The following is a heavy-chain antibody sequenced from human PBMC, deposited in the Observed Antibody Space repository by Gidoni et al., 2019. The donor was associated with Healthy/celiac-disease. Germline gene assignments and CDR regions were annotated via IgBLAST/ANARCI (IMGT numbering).Heavy chain of an antibody. CDR1: GGTFSSYA. CDR2: IIPIFGTA. Sequence: QVQLVQSGAEVKKPGSSVKVSCKASGGTFSSYAISWVRQAPGQGLEWMGGIIPIFGTANYAQKFQGRVTITADESTSTAYMELSSLRSEDTAVYYCARAKLSREPYSSSWSLDYWGQGTLVTVSS. D-gene: IGHD6-13*01. CDR3: ARAKLSREPYSSSWSLDY. J-gene: IGHJ4*02. V-gene: IGHV1-69*01.